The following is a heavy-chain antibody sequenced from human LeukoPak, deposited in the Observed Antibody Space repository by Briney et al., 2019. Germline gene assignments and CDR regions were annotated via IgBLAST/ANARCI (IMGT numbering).Heavy chain of an antibody. Sequence: GGTLRLSCAASGFTFSSYGMSWVRQAPGKGLEWVSAISGSGGSTYYADSVRGRFTISRDNSKNTLYLQMNSLRAEDTAVYYCAKDTRYYYGSGSEGGPNWFDPWGQGTLVTVSS. CDR1: GFTFSSYG. V-gene: IGHV3-23*01. D-gene: IGHD3-10*01. J-gene: IGHJ5*02. CDR2: ISGSGGST. CDR3: AKDTRYYYGSGSEGGPNWFDP.